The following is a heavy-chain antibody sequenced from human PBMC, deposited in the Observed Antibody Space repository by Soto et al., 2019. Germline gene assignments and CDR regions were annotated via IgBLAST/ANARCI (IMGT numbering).Heavy chain of an antibody. Sequence: ASVKVSCKVSGYTLTELSMHWVRQAPGKGLEWMGGFDPEDGETIYAQKFQGRVTMTEDTSTDTAYMELSSLRSEDTAVYYCATTANCISTSCYTGYHYYGMDVWGQGTTVTVSS. J-gene: IGHJ6*02. V-gene: IGHV1-24*01. D-gene: IGHD2-2*02. CDR2: FDPEDGET. CDR3: ATTANCISTSCYTGYHYYGMDV. CDR1: GYTLTELS.